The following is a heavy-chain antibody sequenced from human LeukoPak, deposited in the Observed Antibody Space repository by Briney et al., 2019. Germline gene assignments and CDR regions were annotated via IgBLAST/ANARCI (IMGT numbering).Heavy chain of an antibody. J-gene: IGHJ4*02. CDR1: GGSISSYY. D-gene: IGHD1-1*01. V-gene: IGHV4-59*01. CDR2: IYYSGNT. CDR3: ARATRTAIDY. Sequence: SETLSLTCTVSGGSISSYYWSWIRQPPGMGLEWIGYIYYSGNTNYNPSLKSRVTISVDTSKNQFSLKLSSVTAAVTAVYYCARATRTAIDYWGQGTLVTVSS.